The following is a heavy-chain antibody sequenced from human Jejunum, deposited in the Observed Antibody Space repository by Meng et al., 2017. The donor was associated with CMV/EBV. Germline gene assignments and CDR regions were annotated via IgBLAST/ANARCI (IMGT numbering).Heavy chain of an antibody. J-gene: IGHJ4*02. D-gene: IGHD2-2*01. Sequence: TFSTYGMTWVRQAPGRGLEWVSAVSGSGDSTYYAESVKGRFTISRDTSKNSVFLQMNSLTAEDTAVYFCARIPDSVLVPAADLYIDSWGQGTLVTVSS. CDR2: VSGSGDST. CDR1: TFSTYG. V-gene: IGHV3-23*01. CDR3: ARIPDSVLVPAADLYIDS.